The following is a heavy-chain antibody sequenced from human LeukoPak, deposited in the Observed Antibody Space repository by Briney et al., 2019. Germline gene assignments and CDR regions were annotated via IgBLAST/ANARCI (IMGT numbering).Heavy chain of an antibody. CDR3: ARGRFGEWDNWFDP. D-gene: IGHD3-10*01. CDR1: GCTFSSYA. V-gene: IGHV1-2*02. Sequence: ASVKVSFKASGCTFSSYAISWVRQAPGQGLEWMALINPNSGATNYAKKFHGRVSMTRDKSISTAYMALSRLTSDDTAVYFCARGRFGEWDNWFDPWGQGTLVTVSS. CDR2: INPNSGAT. J-gene: IGHJ5*02.